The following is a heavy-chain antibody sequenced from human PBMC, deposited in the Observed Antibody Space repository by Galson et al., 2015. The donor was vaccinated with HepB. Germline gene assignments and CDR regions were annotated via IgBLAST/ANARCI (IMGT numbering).Heavy chain of an antibody. J-gene: IGHJ6*02. V-gene: IGHV3-30*18. D-gene: IGHD4-11*01. CDR1: GFTFSSYG. Sequence: SLRLSCAASGFTFSSYGMHWVRQAPGKGLEWVAVISYDGSNKYYADSVKGRFTISRDNSKNTLYLQMNSLRAEDTAVYYCAKDAPNSNYVYYGMDVWGQGTTVTVSS. CDR3: AKDAPNSNYVYYGMDV. CDR2: ISYDGSNK.